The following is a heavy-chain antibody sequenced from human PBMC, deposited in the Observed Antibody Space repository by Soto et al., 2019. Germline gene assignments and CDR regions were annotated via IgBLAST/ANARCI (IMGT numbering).Heavy chain of an antibody. Sequence: QVQLVQSGAEVKKPGSSVKVSCKASGGTFSSYAISWVRQAPGQGLEWMGGIIPIFGTANYAQKFQGRVTSTEYESTSPAYMELSSLRSEDTAVYYCARDSTSVSSTIAERSDWFDPGGQGTLVTVSS. CDR1: GGTFSSYA. D-gene: IGHD6-13*01. J-gene: IGHJ5*02. CDR3: ARDSTSVSSTIAERSDWFDP. CDR2: IIPIFGTA. V-gene: IGHV1-69*01.